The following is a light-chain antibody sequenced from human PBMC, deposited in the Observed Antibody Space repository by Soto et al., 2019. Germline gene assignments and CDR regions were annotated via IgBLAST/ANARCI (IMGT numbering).Light chain of an antibody. CDR3: QQYADLPYT. CDR1: QTLTTRF. J-gene: IGKJ2*01. Sequence: EIVLTQSPGTLSLSPGERATISCMASQTLTTRFLAWYQQKPGQAPRLLIYGASSRATGIQDRFSGSGSGTEYTLTISRLEPEDFAVYSCQQYADLPYTFGQGTNLEIK. CDR2: GAS. V-gene: IGKV3-20*01.